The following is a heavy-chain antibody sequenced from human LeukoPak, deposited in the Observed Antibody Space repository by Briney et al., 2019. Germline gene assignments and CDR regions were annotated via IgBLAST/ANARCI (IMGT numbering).Heavy chain of an antibody. D-gene: IGHD1-26*01. Sequence: GGSLRLSCAASGFTFSGSAMHWVRQASGKGLEWVGRIRSKANSYATAYAASVKGRFTISRDDSKNTAYLQMNSLKTEDTAVYYCTRHLASGSYQSDYWGQGTLVTVSS. CDR3: TRHLASGSYQSDY. CDR1: GFTFSGSA. V-gene: IGHV3-73*01. J-gene: IGHJ4*02. CDR2: IRSKANSYAT.